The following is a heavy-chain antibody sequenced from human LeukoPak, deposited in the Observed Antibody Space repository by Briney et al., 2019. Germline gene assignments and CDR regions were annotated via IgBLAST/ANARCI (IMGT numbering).Heavy chain of an antibody. CDR3: ARDGEYGTGSYYRGCFDY. J-gene: IGHJ4*02. D-gene: IGHD3-10*01. V-gene: IGHV1-2*02. CDR2: IHPRSGET. Sequence: VASVKVSCKASGYSFTVIYIHWVRQATGQGLEWMGWIHPRSGETNYAYKFRGRVTMTRETSISTTYMDLGSLGSDDTAVYYCARDGEYGTGSYYRGCFDYWGQGTLVTVSS. CDR1: GYSFTVIY.